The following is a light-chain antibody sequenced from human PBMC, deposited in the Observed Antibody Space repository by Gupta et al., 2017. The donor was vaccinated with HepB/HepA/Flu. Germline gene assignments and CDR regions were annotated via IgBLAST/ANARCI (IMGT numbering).Light chain of an antibody. CDR2: AAS. CDR3: QHSYSTLCT. J-gene: IGKJ1*01. V-gene: IGKV1-39*01. Sequence: DIQLAQSPSSLSASVGDRVTLACRASQSIGSHLNWYQQKPGKAPKVLIDAASTLKSGVPSRVGGSGSGTDFILTITNLQIEDFATDYWQHSYSTLCTFGQGTKVEIK. CDR1: QSIGSH.